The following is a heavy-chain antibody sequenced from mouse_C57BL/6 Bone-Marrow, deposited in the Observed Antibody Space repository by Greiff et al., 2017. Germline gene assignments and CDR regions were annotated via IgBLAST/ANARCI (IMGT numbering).Heavy chain of an antibody. CDR2: IWSGGST. CDR1: GFSLTSYG. J-gene: IGHJ4*01. V-gene: IGHV2-4*01. Sequence: QVHVKQSGPGLVQPSQSLSITCTVSGFSLTSYGVHWVRQPPGKGLEWLGVIWSGGSTDYNAAFISRLSISKDNSKSQVFFKMNSLQADDTAIYYCAKNVATVRMDYWGQGTSVTVSS. CDR3: AKNVATVRMDY. D-gene: IGHD1-1*01.